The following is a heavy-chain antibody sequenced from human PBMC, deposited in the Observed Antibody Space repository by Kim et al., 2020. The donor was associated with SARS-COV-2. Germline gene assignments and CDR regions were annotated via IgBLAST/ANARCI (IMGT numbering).Heavy chain of an antibody. CDR3: ARDIPYYYDSSGYPGPFDY. D-gene: IGHD3-22*01. V-gene: IGHV3-48*03. CDR1: GFTFSSYE. J-gene: IGHJ4*02. Sequence: GGSLRLSCAASGFTFSSYEMNWVRQAPGKGLEWVSYISSSGSTIYYADSVKGRFTISRDNAKNSLYLQMNSLRAEDTAVYYCARDIPYYYDSSGYPGPFDYWGQGTLVTVSS. CDR2: ISSSGSTI.